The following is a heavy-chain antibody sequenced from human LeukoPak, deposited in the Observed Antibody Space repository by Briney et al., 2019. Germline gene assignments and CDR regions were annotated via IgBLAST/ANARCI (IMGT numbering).Heavy chain of an antibody. J-gene: IGHJ5*02. V-gene: IGHV4-39*01. CDR1: GGSISSSSYY. Sequence: SQTLCPSCAVSGGSISSSSYYWGWIRQPPGKGLEWIGSIYYSGSTYYNPSLKSRVTISVDTSKNQFSLKLSSVTAADTAVYYCARPRGDKRFDPWGQGTLVTVSS. CDR3: ARPRGDKRFDP. CDR2: IYYSGST. D-gene: IGHD3-10*01.